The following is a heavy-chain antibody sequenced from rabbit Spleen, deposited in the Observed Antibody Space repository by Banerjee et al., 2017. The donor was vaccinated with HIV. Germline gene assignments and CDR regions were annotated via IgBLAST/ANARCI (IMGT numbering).Heavy chain of an antibody. J-gene: IGHJ4*01. Sequence: QEQLVESGGGLVQPGGSLKLSCKASGFDFSSYGVSWVRQAPGKGLEWIGYIDPVFGITYYANWVNGRFTISRHNAQNTLYLQLNSLTVADTATYFCARDRGGDDYPFDLWGPGTLVTVS. D-gene: IGHD2-1*01. CDR1: GFDFSSYG. CDR2: IDPVFGIT. CDR3: ARDRGGDDYPFDL. V-gene: IGHV1S47*01.